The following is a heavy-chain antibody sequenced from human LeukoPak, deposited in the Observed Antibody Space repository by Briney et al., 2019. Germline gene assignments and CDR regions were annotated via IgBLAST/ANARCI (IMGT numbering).Heavy chain of an antibody. CDR1: GFTFDDYA. D-gene: IGHD4-17*01. Sequence: GGSLRLSCVASGFTFDDYAMHWVRQAPGKGLEWVSGVSWNRNNIGYADSVRGRFTISRDNAKNSLYLQMNSLRPEDTALYYCAKGNTASTYYGLDVWGQGTTATVSS. CDR3: AKGNTASTYYGLDV. V-gene: IGHV3-9*01. CDR2: VSWNRNNI. J-gene: IGHJ6*02.